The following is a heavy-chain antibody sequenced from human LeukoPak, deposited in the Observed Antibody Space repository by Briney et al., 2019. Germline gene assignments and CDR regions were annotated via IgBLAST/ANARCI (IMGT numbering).Heavy chain of an antibody. Sequence: GRSLRLSCAASGFTFSSYAMHWVRQAPGKGLEWVAFIRYDGSNRYYADSVKGRFTISRDNSKNTLYLQMNSLIPEDTAVYYCAKEWSVSEGYMDVWGKGTTVTVSS. V-gene: IGHV3-30*02. D-gene: IGHD2-15*01. J-gene: IGHJ6*03. CDR2: IRYDGSNR. CDR1: GFTFSSYA. CDR3: AKEWSVSEGYMDV.